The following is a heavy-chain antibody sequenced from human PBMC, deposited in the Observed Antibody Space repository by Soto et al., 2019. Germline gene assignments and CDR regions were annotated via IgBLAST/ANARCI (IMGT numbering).Heavy chain of an antibody. J-gene: IGHJ6*03. CDR2: MNPNTGNT. CDR1: GYTFTSYD. V-gene: IGHV1-8*01. CDR3: ARGLLWFGCSSHYYYMDV. Sequence: QVQLVQSGAEVKKPGASVKVSCEASGYTFTSYDINWVRQATGQGLEWMGWMNPNTGNTVYAQKFQGRVNMTRNTSISTAYMELSRLRSEDTAVYFCARGLLWFGCSSHYYYMDVWGKGTTVTVSS. D-gene: IGHD3-10*01.